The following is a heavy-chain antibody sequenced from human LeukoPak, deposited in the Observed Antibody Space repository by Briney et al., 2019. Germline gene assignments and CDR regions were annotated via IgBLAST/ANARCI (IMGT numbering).Heavy chain of an antibody. D-gene: IGHD6-13*01. CDR1: GFTFSSYA. V-gene: IGHV3-30*14. CDR3: ASRVATAGSVDY. CDR2: IRYDGSNK. Sequence: GGSLRLSCAASGFTFSSYAMHWVRQAPGKGLEWVAFIRYDGSNKYYADSVKGRFTTSRDNSKNTLHLQMNTLRAEDTAVYYCASRVATAGSVDYWGQGTLVTVSS. J-gene: IGHJ4*02.